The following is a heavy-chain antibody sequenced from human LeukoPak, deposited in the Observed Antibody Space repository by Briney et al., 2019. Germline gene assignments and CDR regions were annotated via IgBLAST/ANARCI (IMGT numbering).Heavy chain of an antibody. V-gene: IGHV4-61*05. J-gene: IGHJ4*02. CDR1: GGSISSSSYY. CDR3: ARLSGVAVAGSGFDY. CDR2: IYYSGST. Sequence: SETLSLTCTVSGGSISSSSYYWGWIRQPPGKGLEWIGYIYYSGSTNYNPSLKSRVTISVDTSKSQFSLKLSSVTAADTAVYYCARLSGVAVAGSGFDYWGQRTLVTVSS. D-gene: IGHD6-19*01.